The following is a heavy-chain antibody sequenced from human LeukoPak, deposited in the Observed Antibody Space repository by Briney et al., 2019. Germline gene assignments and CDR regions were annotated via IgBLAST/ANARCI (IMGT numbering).Heavy chain of an antibody. V-gene: IGHV4-61*02. CDR2: IYTSGST. J-gene: IGHJ4*02. Sequence: PSETLSLTCTVSGGSISSGSYYWSWIRQPAGKGLEGIGRIYTSGSTNYNPSLKSRVTISVDTSKNQFSLKLSSVTAADTAVYYCARGGIAAAVTDYWGQGTLVTVSS. CDR3: ARGGIAAAVTDY. D-gene: IGHD6-13*01. CDR1: GGSISSGSYY.